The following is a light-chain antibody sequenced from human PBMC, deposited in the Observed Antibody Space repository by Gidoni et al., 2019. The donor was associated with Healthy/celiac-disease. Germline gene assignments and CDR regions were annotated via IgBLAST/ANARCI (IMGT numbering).Light chain of an antibody. V-gene: IGLV3-10*01. CDR1: ALPKKY. J-gene: IGLJ2*01. CDR2: EDS. CDR3: YSTDSSGNHVV. Sequence: SYELTQPPQRSVSPGQTARITCSGDALPKKYAYCYQPKSGQAPVLVLYEDSKRPSGIPDRFSVSSSGTMATLTISGAHVEDEADYYCYSTDSSGNHVVFGGGTKLTVL.